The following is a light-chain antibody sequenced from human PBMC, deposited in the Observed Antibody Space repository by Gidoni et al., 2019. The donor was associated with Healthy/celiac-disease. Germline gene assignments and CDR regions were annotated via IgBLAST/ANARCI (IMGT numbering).Light chain of an antibody. CDR2: LGS. Sequence: DIVMTQSTLSLPVTPGEPAAISCRPSQGLLHSNGYNYLDWYLQKPGQSPQLLIYLGSNRASGVPDRFSGSGSGTDFTLKISRVEAEDVGVYYCMQALQTPLYTFGQGTKLEIK. CDR1: QGLLHSNGYNY. J-gene: IGKJ2*01. CDR3: MQALQTPLYT. V-gene: IGKV2-28*01.